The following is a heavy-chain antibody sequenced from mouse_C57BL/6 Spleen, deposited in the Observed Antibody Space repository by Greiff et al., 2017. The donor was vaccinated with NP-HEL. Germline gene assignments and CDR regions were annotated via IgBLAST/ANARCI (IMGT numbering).Heavy chain of an antibody. J-gene: IGHJ3*01. V-gene: IGHV5-9*01. CDR2: ISGGGGNT. D-gene: IGHD1-1*01. CDR3: ARLYYDGSSPAWFAY. CDR1: GFTFSSYT. Sequence: EVMLVESGGGLVKPGGSLKLSCAASGFTFSSYTMSWVRQTPEKRLEWVATISGGGGNTYYPDSVKGRSTISRDNAKNTLYLQMSRLRSEDTALYYCARLYYDGSSPAWFAYWGQGTLVTVSA.